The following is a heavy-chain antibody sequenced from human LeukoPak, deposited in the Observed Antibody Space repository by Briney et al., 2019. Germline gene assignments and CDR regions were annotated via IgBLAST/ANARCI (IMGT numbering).Heavy chain of an antibody. D-gene: IGHD3-10*01. V-gene: IGHV4-59*01. Sequence: SETLSLTCTVSGGSISSYYWSWIRQPPGKGLEWIGYIYYSGSTNYNPSHKSRVTISVDTSKNQFSLKLSSVTAADTAVYYCARSRGLGGPYYYYYYMDVWGKGTTVTVSS. CDR3: ARSRGLGGPYYYYYYMDV. J-gene: IGHJ6*03. CDR1: GGSISSYY. CDR2: IYYSGST.